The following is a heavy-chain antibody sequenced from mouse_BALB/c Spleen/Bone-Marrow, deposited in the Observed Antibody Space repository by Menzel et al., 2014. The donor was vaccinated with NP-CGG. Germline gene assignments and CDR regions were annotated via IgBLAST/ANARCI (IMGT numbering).Heavy chain of an antibody. V-gene: IGHV1-80*01. J-gene: IGHJ3*01. Sequence: QVQLRQSGAELVRPGSSVKISCKASGYAFSSYWMNWVKQRPGQGLEWIGQIYPGDGDTNYNGKLKGKATLTADKSSSTAYMQLSSLTSEDSVVYFCAREGYDYDWFAYWGQGTLVTVSA. CDR1: GYAFSSYW. D-gene: IGHD2-4*01. CDR2: IYPGDGDT. CDR3: AREGYDYDWFAY.